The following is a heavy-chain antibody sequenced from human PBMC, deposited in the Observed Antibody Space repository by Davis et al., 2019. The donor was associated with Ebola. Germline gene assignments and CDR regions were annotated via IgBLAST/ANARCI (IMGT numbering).Heavy chain of an antibody. J-gene: IGHJ5*02. CDR3: ARGKDRGRNWLDP. V-gene: IGHV1-8*01. Sequence: ASVKVSCKASGYTFASYDINWVRQATGQGLVWMGWMNPNSGNTGYAQKFQGRVTMTRNTSISTAYMEVSSLRSEDTAVYYCARGKDRGRNWLDPWGQGTLVTVSS. CDR1: GYTFASYD. CDR2: MNPNSGNT.